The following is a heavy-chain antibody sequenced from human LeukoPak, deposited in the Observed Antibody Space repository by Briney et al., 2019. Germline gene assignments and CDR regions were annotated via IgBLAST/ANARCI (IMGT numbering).Heavy chain of an antibody. J-gene: IGHJ6*03. CDR1: GGSISSYY. CDR2: IYYSGST. V-gene: IGHV4-59*01. D-gene: IGHD3-3*01. Sequence: SETLSLTCTVSGGSISSYYWSWIRQPPGKGLEWIGYIYYSGSTNYNPSLKSRVTISVDTSKNQFSLKLSSVTAEDTAVYYCARGPGGSGYPYYYYYYMDVWGKGTTVTVSS. CDR3: ARGPGGSGYPYYYYYYMDV.